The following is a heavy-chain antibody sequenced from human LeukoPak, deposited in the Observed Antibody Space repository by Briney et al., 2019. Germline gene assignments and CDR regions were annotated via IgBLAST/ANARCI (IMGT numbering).Heavy chain of an antibody. CDR2: IYYSGST. CDR3: AGVTSYRFDP. CDR1: GGSISSGGYY. J-gene: IGHJ5*02. Sequence: SETLSLTCTVSGGSISSGGYYWSWIRQHPGKGLEWIGYIYYSGSTYYNPSLKSRVTISVDTSKNQFSLKLSSVTAADTAVYYCAGVTSYRFDPWGQGTLVTVSS. D-gene: IGHD3-10*01. V-gene: IGHV4-31*03.